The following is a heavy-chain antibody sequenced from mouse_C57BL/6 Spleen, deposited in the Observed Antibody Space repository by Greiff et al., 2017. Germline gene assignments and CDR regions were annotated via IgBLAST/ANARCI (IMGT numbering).Heavy chain of an antibody. D-gene: IGHD1-1*01. J-gene: IGHJ2*01. CDR2: ILPGNGST. CDR1: GYTFTGYW. Sequence: VLLVESGAELMKPGASVKLSCKATGYTFTGYWIEWVKQRPGHGLEWIGEILPGNGSTNYNEKFKSKATFTAETSSNTAYMQHSSLTTEDSAIYYCARNYYGSSYVGYWGQGTTLTV. V-gene: IGHV1-9*01. CDR3: ARNYYGSSYVGY.